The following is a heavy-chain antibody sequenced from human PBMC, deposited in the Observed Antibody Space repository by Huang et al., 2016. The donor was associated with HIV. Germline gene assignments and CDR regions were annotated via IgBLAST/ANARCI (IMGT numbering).Heavy chain of an antibody. CDR3: ARTLWKYGDYGYFDS. V-gene: IGHV4-34*01. CDR1: GGSFSDSY. Sequence: HVQLQQWGAGLLKPSETLSLTCAVNGGSFSDSYWTWIRQAPGKGLEWIGEINHSGTTNYNPALKSRVTMSIDRSRKQSSLKVKSVTAADTAIYYCARTLWKYGDYGYFDSWGQGTLVTVSS. J-gene: IGHJ4*02. CDR2: INHSGTT. D-gene: IGHD4-17*01.